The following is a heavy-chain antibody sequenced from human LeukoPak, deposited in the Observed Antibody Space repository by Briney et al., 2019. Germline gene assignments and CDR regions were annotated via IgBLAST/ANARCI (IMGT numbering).Heavy chain of an antibody. CDR1: GGSISSRDHY. CDR3: ARALYYSSGYFFFDY. V-gene: IGHV4-31*03. Sequence: PSETLSLTCSVPGGSISSRDHYWSWIRQHPGKGLEWIGYIFYSGSTHYNPSLKSRVTISVDPSKNQFSLKLSSVTAADTAVYYCARALYYSSGYFFFDYWGQGILVTVSS. J-gene: IGHJ4*02. D-gene: IGHD3-22*01. CDR2: IFYSGST.